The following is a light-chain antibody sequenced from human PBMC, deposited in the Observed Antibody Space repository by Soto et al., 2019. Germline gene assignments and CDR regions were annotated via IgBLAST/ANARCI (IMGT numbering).Light chain of an antibody. V-gene: IGKV3-11*01. J-gene: IGKJ1*01. CDR2: YTS. Sequence: EIVLTQSPATLSSSPGETATLSCRASQYVGTRLAWYQHKPGQAPRLLIYYTSNRATGIPARFSGSGSGTDFTLTISDVEPEDFAVYYCHQRQSWPRTFGQGTKVDIK. CDR3: HQRQSWPRT. CDR1: QYVGTR.